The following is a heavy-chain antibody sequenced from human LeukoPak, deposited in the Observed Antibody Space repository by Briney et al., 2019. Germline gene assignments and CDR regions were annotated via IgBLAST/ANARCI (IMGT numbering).Heavy chain of an antibody. CDR2: IYPSGST. V-gene: IGHV4-4*07. CDR1: GGSIISYY. CDR3: ARLKFYDSTGYTPGYYMDV. Sequence: SETLSLTCTASGGSIISYYWSRVRQSAGKGLEWIGRIYPSGSTEYNTSLKSRVTMSVDMSKKQFSLKLTSVTAADTAVYYCARLKFYDSTGYTPGYYMDVWGKGTTVTVSS. D-gene: IGHD3-22*01. J-gene: IGHJ6*03.